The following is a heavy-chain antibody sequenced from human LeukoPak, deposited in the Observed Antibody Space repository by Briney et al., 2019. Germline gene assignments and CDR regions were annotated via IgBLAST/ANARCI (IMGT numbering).Heavy chain of an antibody. Sequence: GGSLRLACAASAFTISNNYMNWGRQAPGKGLKWVSLIYSGGDTYYADSVNGRFTISRDHSKNTLYLQMNSLSVEATAVYSCARDPPAVRTSTYAWGQGTLVTVSS. V-gene: IGHV3-66*01. D-gene: IGHD1-7*01. CDR3: ARDPPAVRTSTYA. J-gene: IGHJ5*02. CDR2: IYSGGDT. CDR1: AFTISNNY.